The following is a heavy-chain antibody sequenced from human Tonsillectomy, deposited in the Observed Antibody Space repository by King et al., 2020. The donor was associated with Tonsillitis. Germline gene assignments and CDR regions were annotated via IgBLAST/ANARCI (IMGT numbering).Heavy chain of an antibody. D-gene: IGHD2-2*01. V-gene: IGHV4-59*08. J-gene: IGHJ2*01. Sequence: LQLQESGPGLVKPSETLSLTCTVSGGSISSYYWSWIRQPPGKGLEWIGYIYYSGSTNYNPSLKSRVTISVDTSKNQFSLKLSSVTAADTAVYYFARPRTQLGPDYWYFDLWGRGTLVTVSS. CDR2: IYYSGST. CDR1: GGSISSYY. CDR3: ARPRTQLGPDYWYFDL.